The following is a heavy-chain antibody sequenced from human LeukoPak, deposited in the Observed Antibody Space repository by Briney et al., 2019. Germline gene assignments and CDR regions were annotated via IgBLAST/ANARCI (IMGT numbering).Heavy chain of an antibody. D-gene: IGHD5-18*01. CDR1: GYTFTSYY. J-gene: IGHJ4*02. V-gene: IGHV1-46*01. CDR2: INPSGGST. CDR3: ARDLIGAMVPFDY. Sequence: ASVKVSCKASGYTFTSYYMHWVRQAPGQGLEWMGVINPSGGSTSYAQEVQGRVTMTRDTSTSTVYMELSSLRSEDTAVYYCARDLIGAMVPFDYWGQGTLVTVSS.